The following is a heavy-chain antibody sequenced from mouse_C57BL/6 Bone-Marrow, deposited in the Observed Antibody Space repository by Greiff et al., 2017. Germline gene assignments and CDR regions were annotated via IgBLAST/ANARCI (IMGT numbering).Heavy chain of an antibody. Sequence: QVQLKQSGAELAKPGASVKLSCKASGYTFTSYWMHWVKQRPGQGLEWIGYLNPSSGYTKYNQKFKDKATLTADKSSSTAYMQLSSLTYEDSAVYYCARWLYGSSSCDYWGQGTTLTVSS. CDR3: ARWLYGSSSCDY. V-gene: IGHV1-7*01. J-gene: IGHJ2*01. CDR2: LNPSSGYT. D-gene: IGHD1-1*01. CDR1: GYTFTSYW.